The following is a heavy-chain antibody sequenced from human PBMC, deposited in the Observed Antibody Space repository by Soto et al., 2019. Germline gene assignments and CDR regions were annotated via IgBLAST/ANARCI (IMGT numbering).Heavy chain of an antibody. CDR1: GFTFSSYW. V-gene: IGHV3-74*01. J-gene: IGHJ3*02. CDR2: INSDGSST. CDR3: ARYLPYGDSRGAFDI. Sequence: PGGSLRLSCAASGFTFSSYWMHWVRQAPGKGLVWVSRINSDGSSTSYADSVKGRFTISRDNAKNTLYLQMNSLRAEDTAVYYCARYLPYGDSRGAFDIWGQGTMVTVSS. D-gene: IGHD4-17*01.